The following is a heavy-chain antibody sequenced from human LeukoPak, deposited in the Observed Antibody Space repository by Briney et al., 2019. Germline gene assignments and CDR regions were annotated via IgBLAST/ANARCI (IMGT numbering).Heavy chain of an antibody. J-gene: IGHJ4*02. CDR2: ISGSDDST. CDR1: GFTFNSYA. V-gene: IGHV3-23*01. CDR3: ATLKYTSG. D-gene: IGHD6-19*01. Sequence: GGSLRLSCAASGFTFNSYAMSWVRQAPGKGLEWVSAISGSDDSTYYADSVKGRFTISRDNSKNSLYLQMNSLRAEDTAVYYCATLKYTSGWGQGTLVTVSS.